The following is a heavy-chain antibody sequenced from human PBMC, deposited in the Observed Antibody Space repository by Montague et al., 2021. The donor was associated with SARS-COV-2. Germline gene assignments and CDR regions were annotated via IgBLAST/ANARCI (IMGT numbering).Heavy chain of an antibody. Sequence: VSPGASLSSDSLSWHWIRQSPSRGLEWLASTYYRSKWYNDSAPSVSGRATVKPDTSRNQFSLHLDSVTPEDTALYFCARKMDSSFDDWGKGTMVIVSS. D-gene: IGHD2-2*03. J-gene: IGHJ3*01. CDR2: TYYRSKWYN. CDR3: ARKMDSSFDD. CDR1: GASLSSDSLS. V-gene: IGHV6-1*01.